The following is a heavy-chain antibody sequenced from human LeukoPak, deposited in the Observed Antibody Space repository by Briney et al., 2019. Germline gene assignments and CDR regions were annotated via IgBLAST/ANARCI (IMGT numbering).Heavy chain of an antibody. Sequence: GGSLRLSCATSGFTVSGSTIHWVRQAPGKGLEWIGHIRSKANSYVTIYGASVKGRFTISRDDSKNTAYLHMNSLKTEDTAVYYCVGDGHSNTGMNYWGQGTLVTVSS. CDR2: IRSKANSYVT. D-gene: IGHD2/OR15-2a*01. J-gene: IGHJ4*02. CDR1: GFTVSGST. CDR3: VGDGHSNTGMNY. V-gene: IGHV3-73*01.